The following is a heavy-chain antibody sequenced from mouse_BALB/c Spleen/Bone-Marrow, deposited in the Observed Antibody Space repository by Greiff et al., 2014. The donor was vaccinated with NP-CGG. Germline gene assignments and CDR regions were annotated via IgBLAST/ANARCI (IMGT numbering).Heavy chain of an antibody. CDR2: IDPANGNT. CDR1: GFNIKDTY. CDR3: ARYRYYGSSYAMDY. Sequence: VQLQQPGAELVKPGASVKLSCTASGFNIKDTYMHWVMQRPEQGLEWIGRIDPANGNTKYDPKFQGKATITADTSSNTAYLQLXXXXSEDTAVYYCARYRYYGSSYAMDYWGQGTSVTVSS. J-gene: IGHJ4*01. V-gene: IGHV14-3*02. D-gene: IGHD1-1*01.